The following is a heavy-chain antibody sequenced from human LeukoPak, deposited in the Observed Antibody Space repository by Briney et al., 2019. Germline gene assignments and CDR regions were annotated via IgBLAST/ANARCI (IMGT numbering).Heavy chain of an antibody. J-gene: IGHJ4*02. V-gene: IGHV3-33*01. CDR3: ARGEGSYSAHFDY. CDR1: GFTFSSYG. CDR2: IWYDGSNK. D-gene: IGHD3-10*01. Sequence: PGMSLRLSCAASGFTFSSYGMHWVRQAPGKGLEWVAVIWYDGSNKYYVDSVKGRFTISRDNSKNTLYLQMNSLRAEDTAVYYCARGEGSYSAHFDYWGQGTLVTVSS.